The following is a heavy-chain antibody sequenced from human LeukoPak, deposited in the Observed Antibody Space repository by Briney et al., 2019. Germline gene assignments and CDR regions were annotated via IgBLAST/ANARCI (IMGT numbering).Heavy chain of an antibody. D-gene: IGHD1-1*01. CDR1: GFTFSSYS. Sequence: GGSLRLXCAASGFTFSSYSMNWGRQAPGKGLEWVSSISSSSSYIYYADSVKGRFTISRDNAKNSPYLQMNSLRAEDTAVYYCARDRQLEYYMDVWGKGTTVTVSS. V-gene: IGHV3-21*01. CDR2: ISSSSSYI. J-gene: IGHJ6*03. CDR3: ARDRQLEYYMDV.